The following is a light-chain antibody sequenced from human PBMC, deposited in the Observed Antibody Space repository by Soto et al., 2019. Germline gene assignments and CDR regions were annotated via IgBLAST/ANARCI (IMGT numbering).Light chain of an antibody. CDR3: QSADSSGTYPGVV. V-gene: IGLV3-25*02. J-gene: IGLJ2*01. CDR2: KDS. Sequence: SYELTQPPSVPVSPGQTARITCSGDALPKQYAYWYQQKPGQAPVLVIYKDSERPSGIPERFSGSSSGTTVTLTISGVQAEDEADYYCQSADSSGTYPGVVFGGGTKLTVL. CDR1: ALPKQY.